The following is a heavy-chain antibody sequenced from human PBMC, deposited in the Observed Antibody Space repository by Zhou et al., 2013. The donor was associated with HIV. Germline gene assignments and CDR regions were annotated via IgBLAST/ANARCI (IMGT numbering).Heavy chain of an antibody. CDR1: GYTFTNYY. J-gene: IGHJ3*02. CDR2: INPFGGST. Sequence: QVQLVQSGAEVQKPGASVKVSCKASGYTFTNYYLHWVRQAPGQGLEWMGIINPFGGSTSYAQKFQGRVTMTRDTSTSTVYMELSSLRFEDTAVYYCATPSNDYSPGAFDIWGQGTMVTVSS. V-gene: IGHV1-46*01. D-gene: IGHD4-4*01. CDR3: ATPSNDYSPGAFDI.